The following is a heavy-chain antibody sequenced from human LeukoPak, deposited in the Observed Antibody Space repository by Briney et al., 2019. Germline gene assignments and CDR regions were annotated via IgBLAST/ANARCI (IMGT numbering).Heavy chain of an antibody. CDR1: GGSISSSNW. Sequence: SETLSLTCAVSGGSISSSNWWSWVRQPPGKGLEWIGEIYHSVGTNYNPSLKSRVTTSVDTSKNQFSLKLSSVTAADTAVYYCARARGWEHEEGAFDIWGQGTMVTVSS. D-gene: IGHD1-26*01. J-gene: IGHJ3*02. CDR3: ARARGWEHEEGAFDI. CDR2: IYHSVGT. V-gene: IGHV4-4*02.